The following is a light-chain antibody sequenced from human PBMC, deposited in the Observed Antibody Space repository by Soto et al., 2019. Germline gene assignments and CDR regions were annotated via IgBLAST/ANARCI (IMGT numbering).Light chain of an antibody. CDR3: QQYNSYWT. CDR2: KAS. V-gene: IGKV1-5*03. J-gene: IGKJ1*01. CDR1: QSISTW. Sequence: DIQMTQSPSSLSASVGDRVTITCRANQSISTWLAWYQQKPGKAPNLLIYKASRLETGVPSRFSGSGSGTEFTLTISSLQPDDFATYYCQQYNSYWTFGQGTKVDI.